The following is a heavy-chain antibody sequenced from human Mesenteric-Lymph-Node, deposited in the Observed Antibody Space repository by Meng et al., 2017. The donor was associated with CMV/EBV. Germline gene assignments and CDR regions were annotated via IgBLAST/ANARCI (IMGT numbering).Heavy chain of an antibody. D-gene: IGHD3-22*01. CDR1: GFTFSTYA. J-gene: IGHJ4*02. CDR3: AKDGYYYDSSGYLDY. V-gene: IGHV3-48*04. CDR2: ISSSSSTI. Sequence: GESLKISCAASGFTFSTYAMSWVRQAPGKGLEWVSYISSSSSTIYYADSVKGRFTISRDNAKNSLYLQMNSLRAEDTAVYYCAKDGYYYDSSGYLDYWGQGTLVTVSS.